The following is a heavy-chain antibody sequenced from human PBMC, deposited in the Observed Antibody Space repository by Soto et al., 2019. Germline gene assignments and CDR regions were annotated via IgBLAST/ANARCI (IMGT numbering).Heavy chain of an antibody. CDR2: ISYDGSNK. Sequence: QVQLVESGGGVVQPGRSLRLSCAASGFTFSSYAMHWVRQAPGKGLEWVVVISYDGSNKYYADSVKGRFTISRDNSKNTLYLQMNSLRAEDTAVYYWARDKREQWLSTFDYWGQGTLVTVSS. V-gene: IGHV3-30-3*01. D-gene: IGHD6-19*01. CDR1: GFTFSSYA. CDR3: ARDKREQWLSTFDY. J-gene: IGHJ4*02.